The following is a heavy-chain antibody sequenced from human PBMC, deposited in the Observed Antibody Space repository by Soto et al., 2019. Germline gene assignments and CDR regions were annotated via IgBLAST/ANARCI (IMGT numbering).Heavy chain of an antibody. Sequence: ASVKVSCKVSGYTLTELSMHWVRQAPGKGLEWMGGFDPEDGETIYAQKFQGRVTMTEDTSTDTAYMELSSLRSEDTAVYYCATDLPWYYDFWSRSSPPRVYYYYGMDVRRSGTTVTVSS. D-gene: IGHD3-3*01. CDR3: ATDLPWYYDFWSRSSPPRVYYYYGMDV. CDR2: FDPEDGET. V-gene: IGHV1-24*01. J-gene: IGHJ6*01. CDR1: GYTLTELS.